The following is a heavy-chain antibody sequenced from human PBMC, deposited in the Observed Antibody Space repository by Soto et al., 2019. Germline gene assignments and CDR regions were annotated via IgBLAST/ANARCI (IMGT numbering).Heavy chain of an antibody. Sequence: QITLKESGPTLVKPTQTLTLTCTFSGFSLSTGGVGVGWIRQPPGKALEWLALIYWDDDKRYSPSLKSRLTITKYTAKNQVVLTMTNMDPVDTATYYCAHRLYSSAWPWDSGVFDYWGQGTLVTVSS. J-gene: IGHJ4*02. D-gene: IGHD6-19*01. CDR3: AHRLYSSAWPWDSGVFDY. CDR2: IYWDDDK. V-gene: IGHV2-5*02. CDR1: GFSLSTGGVG.